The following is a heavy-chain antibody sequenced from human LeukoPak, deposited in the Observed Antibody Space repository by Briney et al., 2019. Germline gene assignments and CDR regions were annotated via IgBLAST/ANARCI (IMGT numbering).Heavy chain of an antibody. CDR3: AKDGTRSWFGEAT. J-gene: IGHJ5*02. D-gene: IGHD3-10*01. V-gene: IGHV3-30*18. CDR2: ISTDGGDK. CDR1: GFTFSDYG. Sequence: PGRSLRLSCAASGFTFSDYGIQWVRQAPGKELEWVALISTDGGDKDYADSVKGRFTLSRDNSKNTLYLQMNSLRVEDTAVYYCAKDGTRSWFGEATWGQGTLVTVSS.